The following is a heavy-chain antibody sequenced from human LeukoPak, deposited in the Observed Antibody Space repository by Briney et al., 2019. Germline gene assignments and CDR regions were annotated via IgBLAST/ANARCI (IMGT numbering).Heavy chain of an antibody. V-gene: IGHV3-7*01. CDR1: GFTFSTYW. CDR2: IKQNGSEK. CDR3: ARGPYCSGGTCYSLGEFDP. D-gene: IGHD2-15*01. Sequence: PGGSLRLSCAASGFTFSTYWMTWVRQAPGKGLEWAANIKQNGSEKYFVDSVRGGFTISRDNHNNPLLLQMNSLRAEDTPLYYCARGPYCSGGTCYSLGEFDPWGQGTLVTVSS. J-gene: IGHJ5*02.